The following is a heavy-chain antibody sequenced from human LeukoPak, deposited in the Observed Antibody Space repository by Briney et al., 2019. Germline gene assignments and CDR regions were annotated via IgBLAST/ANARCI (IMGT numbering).Heavy chain of an antibody. CDR3: ARVEGMGHRLRFLEWLPQPDRYYYGMDV. J-gene: IGHJ6*02. Sequence: SQTLSLTCTVSGGSISSGGYYWSWIRQHPGKGLEWIGYIYYSGSTYYNPSLKSRVTISVDTSNNQFSLKLSSVTAEDTAVYYCARVEGMGHRLRFLEWLPQPDRYYYGMDVWGQGTTVTVSS. D-gene: IGHD3-3*01. CDR1: GGSISSGGYY. V-gene: IGHV4-31*03. CDR2: IYYSGST.